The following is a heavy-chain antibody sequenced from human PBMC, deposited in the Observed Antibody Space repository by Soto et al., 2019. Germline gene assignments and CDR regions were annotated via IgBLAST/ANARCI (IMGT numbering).Heavy chain of an antibody. D-gene: IGHD2-2*01. CDR1: GLTFSSYA. V-gene: IGHV3-23*01. J-gene: IGHJ4*02. CDR3: AKETHVPAAIAYFDY. Sequence: GGSPRLSCAASGLTFSSYAMSLVRPAPGKGLEGVSTMSSSGGSTYYADSVKGRFSISRDNSKNTRYLQMNSLRAEDTAVYYCAKETHVPAAIAYFDYWGQGTLVTV. CDR2: MSSSGGST.